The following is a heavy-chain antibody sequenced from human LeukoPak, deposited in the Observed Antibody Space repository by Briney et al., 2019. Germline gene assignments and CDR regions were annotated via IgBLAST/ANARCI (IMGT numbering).Heavy chain of an antibody. J-gene: IGHJ4*02. CDR2: IYHSGST. CDR3: AKSSPPRKFDY. CDR1: GGSISSSNW. Sequence: SETLSLTCTVSGGSISSSNWWSWVRQPPGKGLEWIGEIYHSGSTNYNPSLKSRVTIAVDKSKNQFSLKLSSVTAADTAVYYCAKSSPPRKFDYWGQGTLVTVSS. D-gene: IGHD3-10*01. V-gene: IGHV4-4*02.